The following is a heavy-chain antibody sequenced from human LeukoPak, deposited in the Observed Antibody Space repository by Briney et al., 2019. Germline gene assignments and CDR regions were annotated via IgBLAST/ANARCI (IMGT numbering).Heavy chain of an antibody. CDR1: GYSLINYW. Sequence: GESLKISCKGSGYSLINYWIGWVRQMPDKGLEWMGIIYPGNSDIRYSPSFQGQVTISVDKSINTAYLQWTSLKASDTAIYYCTTGRFCSGGSCSSSFDFWGQGTLLTVPS. J-gene: IGHJ4*02. V-gene: IGHV5-51*01. CDR2: IYPGNSDI. D-gene: IGHD2-15*01. CDR3: TTGRFCSGGSCSSSFDF.